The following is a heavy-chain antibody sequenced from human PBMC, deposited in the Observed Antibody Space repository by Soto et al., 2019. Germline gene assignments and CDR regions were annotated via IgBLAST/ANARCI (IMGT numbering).Heavy chain of an antibody. V-gene: IGHV4-4*02. CDR3: AREIVTAGGNNYFDP. Sequence: SETLSLTCGVSGGTVASSHWWSWVRQSPGRGLEWTGNVYHTGDTNFNPSLQSRVTFSVDKSNNQFSLRLTSVTAADTAVYFCAREIVTAGGNNYFDPWGPGTLVTVSS. D-gene: IGHD2-21*02. CDR2: VYHTGDT. J-gene: IGHJ5*02. CDR1: GGTVASSHW.